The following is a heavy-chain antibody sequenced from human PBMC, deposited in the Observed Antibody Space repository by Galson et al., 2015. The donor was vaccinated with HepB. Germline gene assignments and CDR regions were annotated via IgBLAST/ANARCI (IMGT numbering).Heavy chain of an antibody. V-gene: IGHV3-9*01. Sequence: SLRLSCAASGFTFDDYAMHWVRQAPGKGLEWVSSINWNSGSMVYADSVRGRFTISRDNAKNSLYLQMSSLRPEDTALYYCAKDKSPDLFHSGSDYWGQGTLVTVSS. D-gene: IGHD1-14*01. CDR2: INWNSGSM. CDR3: AKDKSPDLFHSGSDY. J-gene: IGHJ4*02. CDR1: GFTFDDYA.